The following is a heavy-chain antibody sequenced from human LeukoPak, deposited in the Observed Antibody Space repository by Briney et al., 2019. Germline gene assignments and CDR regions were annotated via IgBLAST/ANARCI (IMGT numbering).Heavy chain of an antibody. V-gene: IGHV3-74*01. CDR3: ARTAGHYDFLSGYFYYFDY. Sequence: GGSLRLSCAASGFTFSSYWMHWVRQAPGKGLVWVSRINSDGSSTSYADSVKGRFTISRDNAKNTLYLQMSSLRAEDTAVYYCARTAGHYDFLSGYFYYFDYWGQGTLVTVSS. CDR2: INSDGSST. J-gene: IGHJ4*02. CDR1: GFTFSSYW. D-gene: IGHD3-3*01.